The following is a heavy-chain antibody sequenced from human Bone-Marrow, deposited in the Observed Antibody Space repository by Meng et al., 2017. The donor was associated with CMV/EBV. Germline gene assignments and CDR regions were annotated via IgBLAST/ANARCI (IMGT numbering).Heavy chain of an antibody. D-gene: IGHD1-14*01. Sequence: GESLKISCAASGFTFSNYAVHWVRQAPGKGLEWVSIMFGDGRRFYADSVKGRFTVSGDDSKNTLDLQMNSLRAEDTAVYYCNSNHAAYWGQGTLVTGSS. CDR2: MFGDGRR. J-gene: IGHJ4*02. CDR3: NSNHAAY. CDR1: GFTFSNYA. V-gene: IGHV3-23*03.